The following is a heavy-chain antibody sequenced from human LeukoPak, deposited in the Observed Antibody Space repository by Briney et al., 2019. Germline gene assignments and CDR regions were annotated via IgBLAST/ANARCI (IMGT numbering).Heavy chain of an antibody. CDR2: IIPILGIA. CDR3: ARSRNYHILTGYSYYFDY. D-gene: IGHD3-9*01. J-gene: IGHJ4*02. V-gene: IGHV1-69*02. CDR1: GGTFSSYT. Sequence: SVKVSCKASGGTFSSYTISWVRQAPGQGLEWMGRIIPILGIANYAQKFQGGVTITADKSASTAYMELSSLRSEDTAVYYCARSRNYHILTGYSYYFDYWGQGTLVTVSS.